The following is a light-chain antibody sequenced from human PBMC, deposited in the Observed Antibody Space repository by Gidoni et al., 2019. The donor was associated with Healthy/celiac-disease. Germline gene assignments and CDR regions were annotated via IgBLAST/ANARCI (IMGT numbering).Light chain of an antibody. V-gene: IGKV2-28*01. Sequence: DIVMTQSPLSLPVTPGEPASISCRSSQSLLHSNGYNYLDWYLQKPGQSQQRLIYLGSNRASGVPDRVSGSGSGTDFTLKISRVEAEDVGVYYCRQALQTWGTFXPXTKVDIK. J-gene: IGKJ3*01. CDR2: LGS. CDR3: RQALQTWGT. CDR1: QSLLHSNGYNY.